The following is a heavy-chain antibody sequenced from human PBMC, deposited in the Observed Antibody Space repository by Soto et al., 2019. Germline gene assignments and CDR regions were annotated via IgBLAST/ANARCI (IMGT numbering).Heavy chain of an antibody. D-gene: IGHD2-2*01. V-gene: IGHV1-18*01. CDR2: ISAYNGNT. J-gene: IGHJ6*02. Sequence: VQLVQSGAEVKKPGASVKVSCKASGYTFTSYGISWVRQAPGQGLEWMGWISAYNGNTNYAQKLQGRVTMTTDTPTSTAYMELRSLRSDDTAGYYCARDLYCSSTSCPYYYYYYGMDVWGQGTTVTVSS. CDR3: ARDLYCSSTSCPYYYYYYGMDV. CDR1: GYTFTSYG.